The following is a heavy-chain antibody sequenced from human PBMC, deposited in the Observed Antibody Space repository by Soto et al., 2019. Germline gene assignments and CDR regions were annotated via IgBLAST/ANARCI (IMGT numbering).Heavy chain of an antibody. CDR3: ATLPPRIEVTVLPIPT. D-gene: IGHD2-15*01. CDR2: IYHSGST. V-gene: IGHV4-30-2*01. Sequence: PSETLSLTCAVSGGSISSGGYSWSWIRQPPGKGLEWIGYIYHSGSTYYNPSLRGRVTISVDKSNNQFSLTLKYVTAADTAVYYCATLPPRIEVTVLPIPTWGQGILVTVSS. J-gene: IGHJ4*02. CDR1: GGSISSGGYS.